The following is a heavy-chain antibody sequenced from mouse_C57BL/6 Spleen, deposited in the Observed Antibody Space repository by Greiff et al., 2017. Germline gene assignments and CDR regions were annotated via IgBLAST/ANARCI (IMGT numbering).Heavy chain of an antibody. D-gene: IGHD1-1*01. CDR1: GFSFNTYA. CDR3: VRDFMTTVETRYVDV. V-gene: IGHV10-1*01. CDR2: IRSKSNNYAT. J-gene: IGHJ1*03. Sequence: EVHLVESGGGLVQPKGSLKLSCAASGFSFNTYAMNWVRQAPGKGLEWVARIRSKSNNYATYYADSVKDRFTISRDDSESMLYLQMNNLKTEDTAMYYCVRDFMTTVETRYVDVWGTGTTVTVSS.